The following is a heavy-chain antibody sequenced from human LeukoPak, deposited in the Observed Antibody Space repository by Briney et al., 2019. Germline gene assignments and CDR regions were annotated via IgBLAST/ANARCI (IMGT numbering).Heavy chain of an antibody. Sequence: SETLFLTCTVSGGSISSGDYYWSWIRQPPGKGLEWIGYIYYSGSTYYNPSLKSRVTISVDTSKNQFSLKLSSVTAADTAVYYCARNRFGELLIESWGQGTLVTVSS. V-gene: IGHV4-30-4*01. CDR2: IYYSGST. D-gene: IGHD3-10*01. CDR3: ARNRFGELLIES. J-gene: IGHJ5*01. CDR1: GGSISSGDYY.